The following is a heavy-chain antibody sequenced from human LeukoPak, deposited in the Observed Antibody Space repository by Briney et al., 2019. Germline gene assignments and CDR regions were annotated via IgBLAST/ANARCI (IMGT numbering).Heavy chain of an antibody. CDR3: AKDRIYGDLAREIDQ. V-gene: IGHV3-23*01. Sequence: GGSLRLSCAASGFTFSSYAMGWVRQAPGKGLEWVSGVSNSGDSTWYADSVKGRFTISRDNSKDTLYLQMKSLSAEDTAVYYCAKDRIYGDLAREIDQWGQGTLVTIS. J-gene: IGHJ5*02. CDR1: GFTFSSYA. CDR2: VSNSGDST. D-gene: IGHD2-21*02.